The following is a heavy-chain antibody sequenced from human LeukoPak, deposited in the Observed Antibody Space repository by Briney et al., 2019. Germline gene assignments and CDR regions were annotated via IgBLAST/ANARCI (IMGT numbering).Heavy chain of an antibody. V-gene: IGHV4-38-2*01. J-gene: IGHJ4*02. Sequence: SETLSLTCAVSGYSISSGYYWGWIRPPPGKGLEWIGSIYHSGSTYYNPSLKSRVTISVDTSKNQFSLKRSSVTAADTAVYYCARLTYSGPHYFDYWSQGTLVTVSS. D-gene: IGHD4-11*01. CDR2: IYHSGST. CDR1: GYSISSGYY. CDR3: ARLTYSGPHYFDY.